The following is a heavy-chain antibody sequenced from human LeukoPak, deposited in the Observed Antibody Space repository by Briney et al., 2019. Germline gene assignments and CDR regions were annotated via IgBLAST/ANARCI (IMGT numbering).Heavy chain of an antibody. V-gene: IGHV4-61*02. CDR1: GGSISSGSYY. D-gene: IGHD3-9*01. CDR2: IYTSGST. Sequence: SETLSLTCTVSGGSISSGSYYWSWIRQPAGKGLEWIERIYTSGSTNYNPSLKSRVTISVDTSKNQFSLKLSSVTAADTAVYYCARGRYFGAFDIWGQGTVVTVSS. J-gene: IGHJ3*02. CDR3: ARGRYFGAFDI.